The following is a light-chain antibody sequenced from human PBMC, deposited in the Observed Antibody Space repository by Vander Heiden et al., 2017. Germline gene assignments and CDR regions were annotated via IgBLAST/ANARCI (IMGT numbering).Light chain of an antibody. Sequence: QSVLTQPPSVSGAPGQRVPISCTGSSSNIGAGYDVHWYQQLPGTAPKLLIYGNANRPSGVPDRFSGSKSGTSASLAITGLQAEDEADYYCQSYDSSLKVFGTGTKVTVL. V-gene: IGLV1-40*01. J-gene: IGLJ1*01. CDR2: GNA. CDR1: SSNIGAGYD. CDR3: QSYDSSLKV.